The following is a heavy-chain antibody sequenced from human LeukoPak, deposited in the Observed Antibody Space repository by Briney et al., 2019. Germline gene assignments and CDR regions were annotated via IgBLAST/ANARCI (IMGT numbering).Heavy chain of an antibody. Sequence: GASVKVSCKASGYTFTGYYMHWVRQAPGQGLEWMGWINPNSGGTNYAQKFQGGVTMTRDTSISTAYMELSRLRSDDTAVYYCARARSGDYLPFDYWGQGTPVTVSS. CDR2: INPNSGGT. D-gene: IGHD2/OR15-2a*01. CDR3: ARARSGDYLPFDY. CDR1: GYTFTGYY. J-gene: IGHJ4*02. V-gene: IGHV1-2*02.